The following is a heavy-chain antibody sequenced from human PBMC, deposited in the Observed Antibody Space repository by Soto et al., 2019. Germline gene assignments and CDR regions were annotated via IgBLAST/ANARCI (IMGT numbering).Heavy chain of an antibody. CDR2: IYYSGST. J-gene: IGHJ5*02. V-gene: IGHV4-31*03. Sequence: PSETLSLTCTVSGGSISSGGYYWSWIRQHPGKGLEWIGYIYYSGSTYYNPSLKSRVTISVDTSKNQFSLKLSSVTAADTAVYYCAREGVTMVRGVIPLGDRNWFGPWGQGTLVTVSS. CDR1: GGSISSGGYY. CDR3: AREGVTMVRGVIPLGDRNWFGP. D-gene: IGHD3-10*01.